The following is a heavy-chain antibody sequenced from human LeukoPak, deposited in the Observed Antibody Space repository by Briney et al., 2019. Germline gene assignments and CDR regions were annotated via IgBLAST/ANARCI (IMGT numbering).Heavy chain of an antibody. CDR1: GYTFTSYY. CDR2: INPSGSST. D-gene: IGHD2-15*01. J-gene: IGHJ4*02. CDR3: ARRECSGGSCYCDY. V-gene: IGHV1-46*04. Sequence: ASVSPSSKASGYTFTSYYMHWVRQAPGQGIEWMGVINPSGSSTDYLQNMLAMVTMTRDTSTSTVHMELSSLRSEDTAMYYCARRECSGGSCYCDYWGQGTLLTVSS.